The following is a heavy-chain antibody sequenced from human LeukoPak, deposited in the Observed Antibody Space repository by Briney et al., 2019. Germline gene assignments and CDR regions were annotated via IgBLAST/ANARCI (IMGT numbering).Heavy chain of an antibody. V-gene: IGHV3-66*01. CDR2: IYSGGST. CDR3: ARDLLEWYFDY. D-gene: IGHD3-3*01. J-gene: IGHJ4*02. CDR1: GLTVSSTY. Sequence: PGGSLRLSCAASGLTVSSTYMSWVRQTQGKGLEWVSVIYSGGSTYYADSVKGRFTISRDNSKNTLYLQMNSLRAEDTAVYYCARDLLEWYFDYWGQGTLVTVSS.